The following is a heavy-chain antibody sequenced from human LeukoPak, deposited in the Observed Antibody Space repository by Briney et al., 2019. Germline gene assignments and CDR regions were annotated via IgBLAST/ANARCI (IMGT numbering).Heavy chain of an antibody. V-gene: IGHV1-3*03. Sequence: ASVKVSCKASGYTFTNYAMHWVRLAPGQRLQWMGWINLVYGNTKYSQYFEGRVTITRDTSASTVYMELSSLRPDDMAVYYCARGRGTIGSNRDFYFYYYMDIWGNGTTVTVSS. CDR3: ARGRGTIGSNRDFYFYYYMDI. D-gene: IGHD2-21*01. J-gene: IGHJ6*03. CDR1: GYTFTNYA. CDR2: INLVYGNT.